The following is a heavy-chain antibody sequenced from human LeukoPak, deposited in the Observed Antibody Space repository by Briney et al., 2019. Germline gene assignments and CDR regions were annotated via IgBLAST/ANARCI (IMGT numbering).Heavy chain of an antibody. D-gene: IGHD3-22*01. V-gene: IGHV3-9*01. CDR3: AKGNYYDSSPGSRFDP. CDR2: ISWNSGSI. J-gene: IGHJ5*02. CDR1: GFTFDDYA. Sequence: GRSLRLSCAASGFTFDDYAMHWVRQAPGKGLEWVSGISWNSGSIGYADSVKGRFTISRDNAKNSLYLQMNSLRAEDTALYYCAKGNYYDSSPGSRFDPWGQGTLVTVSS.